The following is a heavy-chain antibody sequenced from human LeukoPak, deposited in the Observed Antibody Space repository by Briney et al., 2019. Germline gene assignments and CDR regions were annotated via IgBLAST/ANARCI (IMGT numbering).Heavy chain of an antibody. J-gene: IGHJ3*01. CDR1: GGSISSYY. CDR2: IFYSGSN. D-gene: IGHD3-10*01. CDR3: AKSNGYGLIDS. Sequence: PSETLSLTCTVSGGSISSYYWDWIRQPPGKGLEWIGNIFYSGSNYYCPSLNSRLPISLDTSRNQFSLKLSSVTAADTAVYYCAKSNGYGLIDSWGQGTMVTVSS. V-gene: IGHV4-59*12.